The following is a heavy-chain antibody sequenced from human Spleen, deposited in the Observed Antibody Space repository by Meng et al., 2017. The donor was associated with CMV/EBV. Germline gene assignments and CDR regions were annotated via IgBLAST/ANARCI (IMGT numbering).Heavy chain of an antibody. CDR3: ARGLMVRVAQSYYYYGMDV. CDR1: GFTFSSYS. J-gene: IGHJ6*02. V-gene: IGHV3-21*01. Sequence: GSLKISCAASGFTFSSYSMNWVRQAPGKGLEWVSSISRSSSLIYYADSVKGRFTISRDNAKNSLYLQMNSPRAEDTAVYYCARGLMVRVAQSYYYYGMDVWGQGTTVTVSS. CDR2: ISRSSSLI. D-gene: IGHD3-10*01.